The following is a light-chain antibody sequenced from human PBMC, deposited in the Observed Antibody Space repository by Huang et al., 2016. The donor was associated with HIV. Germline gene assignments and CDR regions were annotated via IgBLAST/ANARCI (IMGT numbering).Light chain of an antibody. CDR1: QSVVN. J-gene: IGKJ5*01. Sequence: EIVLTQSPATLSLSPGERATLSCRASQSVVNLAWYQHNPGQAPRLLIYDASKRASGIPARFSGSGSGTDFTLTVNILQPEDSAVYYCQQRNSWPPITFGQGTRLEIK. CDR3: QQRNSWPPIT. CDR2: DAS. V-gene: IGKV3-11*01.